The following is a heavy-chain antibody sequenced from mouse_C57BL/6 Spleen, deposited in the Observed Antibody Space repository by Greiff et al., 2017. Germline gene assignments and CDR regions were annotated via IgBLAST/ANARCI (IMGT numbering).Heavy chain of an antibody. CDR3: ARPGWDLAYGYFDV. V-gene: IGHV5-17*01. CDR1: GFTFSDYG. D-gene: IGHD4-1*01. CDR2: ISSGSSTI. J-gene: IGHJ1*03. Sequence: EVKLVESGGGLVKPGGSLKLSCAASGFTFSDYGMHWVRQAPEKGLEWVAYISSGSSTIYYADTVKGRFTISRDNTKNTLVLQMNSLRSEDTAMYYCARPGWDLAYGYFDVWGTGTTVTVSS.